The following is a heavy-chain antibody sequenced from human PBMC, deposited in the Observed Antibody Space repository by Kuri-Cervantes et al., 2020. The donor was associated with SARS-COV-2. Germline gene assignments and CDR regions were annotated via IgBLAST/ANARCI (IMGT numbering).Heavy chain of an antibody. CDR2: IYHSGST. CDR1: GYSISSGYY. Sequence: SETLSLTCAVSGYSISSGYYWGWIRQPPGKGLEWIGSIYHSGSTYYNPSLKSRVTISVDTSKNQFSLKLSSVTAADTAVYYCARAAGGLLGLYYYYYMDVWGKGTTVTVSS. D-gene: IGHD3-10*01. CDR3: ARAAGGLLGLYYYYYMDV. J-gene: IGHJ6*03. V-gene: IGHV4-38-2*01.